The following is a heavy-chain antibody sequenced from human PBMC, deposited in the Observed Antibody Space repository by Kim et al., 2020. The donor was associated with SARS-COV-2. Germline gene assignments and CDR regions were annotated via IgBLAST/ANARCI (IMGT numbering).Heavy chain of an antibody. Sequence: ASVKVSCKASGYTFTSYAMNWVRQAPGQGLEWMGWINTNTGNPTYAQGFTGRFVFSLDTSVSTAYLQISSLKAEDTAVYYCASDYYGSGSYRFDYWGQGTLGTVSS. V-gene: IGHV7-4-1*02. CDR1: GYTFTSYA. CDR2: INTNTGNP. CDR3: ASDYYGSGSYRFDY. J-gene: IGHJ4*02. D-gene: IGHD3-10*01.